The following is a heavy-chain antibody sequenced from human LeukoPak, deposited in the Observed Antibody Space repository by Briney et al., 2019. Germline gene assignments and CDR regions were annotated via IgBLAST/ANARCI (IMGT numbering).Heavy chain of an antibody. CDR2: IYHSGST. J-gene: IGHJ3*02. D-gene: IGHD3-22*01. CDR3: ARESYYDSSGDAFDI. Sequence: SETLSLTCTVSGYSISSGYYWGWIRQPPGKGLEWIGSIYHSGSTNYNPSLKGRVTISVDTSKNQFSLKLSSVTAADTAVYYCARESYYDSSGDAFDIWGQGTMVTVSS. CDR1: GYSISSGYY. V-gene: IGHV4-38-2*02.